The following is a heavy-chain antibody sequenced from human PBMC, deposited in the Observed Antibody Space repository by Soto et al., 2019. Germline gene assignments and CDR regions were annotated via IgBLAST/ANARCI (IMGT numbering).Heavy chain of an antibody. CDR3: ARLLIVVVPAAISGWFDP. Sequence: LSLTCTVSGGSISSSSYYWGWIRQPPGKGLEWIGSIYYSGSTYYNPSLKSRVTISVDTSKNQFSLKLSSVTAADTAVYYCARLLIVVVPAAISGWFDPWGQGTLVTVSS. J-gene: IGHJ5*02. CDR2: IYYSGST. CDR1: GGSISSSSYY. V-gene: IGHV4-39*01. D-gene: IGHD2-2*01.